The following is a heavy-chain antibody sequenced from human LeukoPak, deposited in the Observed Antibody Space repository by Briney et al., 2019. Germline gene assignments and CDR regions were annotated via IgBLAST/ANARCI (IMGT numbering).Heavy chain of an antibody. Sequence: GGSLRLSCAASGFTFSSYSMHWVRQAPGKGLEWVSYISSVSSIIHYADSVKGRFTISRDNAKNSLYLQMNSLRAEDTAVYYCARDYYDNSGYYYPGYYYYMDVWGKGTTVTVSS. V-gene: IGHV3-48*04. CDR3: ARDYYDNSGYYYPGYYYYMDV. J-gene: IGHJ6*03. CDR1: GFTFSSYS. D-gene: IGHD3-22*01. CDR2: ISSVSSII.